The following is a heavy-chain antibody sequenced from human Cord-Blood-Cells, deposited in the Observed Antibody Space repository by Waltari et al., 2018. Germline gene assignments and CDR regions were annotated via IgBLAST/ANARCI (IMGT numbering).Heavy chain of an antibody. V-gene: IGHV3-53*01. CDR3: AATTMVRGVINY. J-gene: IGHJ4*02. D-gene: IGHD3-10*01. CDR2: IYSGGST. CDR1: GFSVTSNY. Sequence: VQLVESGGGSLQHGGSLRLSCAASGFSVTSNYMCWARQAPGKGLEWVSVIYSGGSTYYADSVKGRFTISRDNSKNTLYLQMNSLRAEDTAVYYCAATTMVRGVINYWGQGTLVTVSS.